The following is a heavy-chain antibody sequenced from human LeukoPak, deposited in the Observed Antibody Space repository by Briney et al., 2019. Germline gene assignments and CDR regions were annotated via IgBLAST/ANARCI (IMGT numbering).Heavy chain of an antibody. J-gene: IGHJ4*02. CDR2: IAYDGSDK. V-gene: IGHV3-30-3*01. CDR1: GFSFSSYA. D-gene: IGHD4-17*01. CDR3: ARGEATVITSPPY. Sequence: PGRSLRLSCAVSGFSFSSYAMHWVRQAPGKGLEWVAVIAYDGSDKYYADSVKGRFTISRDNSKNTLYLQMNSLRGEDTAVYYCARGEATVITSPPYWGQGTLVTVSS.